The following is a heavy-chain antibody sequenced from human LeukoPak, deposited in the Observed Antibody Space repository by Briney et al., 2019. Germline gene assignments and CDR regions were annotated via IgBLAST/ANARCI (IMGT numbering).Heavy chain of an antibody. CDR3: ARVDSSSLDY. D-gene: IGHD6-13*01. V-gene: IGHV4-38-2*01. CDR2: IYHSGST. Sequence: SETLSLTCAVSGYSISSGYYWGWIRQPPGKGLEWIGSIYHSGSTYYNPSLKGRVTISVDTSKNQFSLKLSSVTAADTAVYYCARVDSSSLDYWGQGTLVTVSS. J-gene: IGHJ4*02. CDR1: GYSISSGYY.